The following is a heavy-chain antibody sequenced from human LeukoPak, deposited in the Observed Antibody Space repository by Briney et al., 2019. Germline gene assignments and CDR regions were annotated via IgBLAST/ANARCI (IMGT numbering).Heavy chain of an antibody. V-gene: IGHV4-30-4*08. CDR3: ASYYGSGSYPLFNY. J-gene: IGHJ4*02. Sequence: PSETLSLTCTVSGGSISSGGYYWSWIRQHPGKGLEWIGYIYYSGSTHYNPSLKSRITISVDTSKNQFSLKLSSVTAADTAVYYCASYYGSGSYPLFNYWGQGTLVTVSS. CDR1: GGSISSGGYY. CDR2: IYYSGST. D-gene: IGHD3-10*01.